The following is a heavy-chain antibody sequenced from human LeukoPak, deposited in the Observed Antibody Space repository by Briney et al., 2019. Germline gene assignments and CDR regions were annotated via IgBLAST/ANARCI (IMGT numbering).Heavy chain of an antibody. CDR2: IYTSGST. CDR1: GGSISSYY. D-gene: IGHD3-22*01. J-gene: IGHJ4*02. V-gene: IGHV4-4*07. Sequence: SETLSLTCTVSGGSISSYYWSWIRQPAGKGLEWIGRIYTSGSTNYNPSLKSRVTMSVDKSKNQFSLKLSSVTAADTAVYYCARVYDSSGTNQPFDYWGQGTLVTVSS. CDR3: ARVYDSSGTNQPFDY.